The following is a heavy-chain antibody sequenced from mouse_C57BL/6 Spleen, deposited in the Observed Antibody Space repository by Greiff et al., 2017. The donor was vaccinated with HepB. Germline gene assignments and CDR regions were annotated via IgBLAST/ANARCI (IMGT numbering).Heavy chain of an antibody. J-gene: IGHJ3*01. V-gene: IGHV14-1*01. CDR3: TLSSYYDYDAWFAY. Sequence: VQLQQSGAELVRPGASVKLSCTASGFNIKDYYMHWVKQRPEQGLEWIGRIDPEDGDTEYAPKFQGKATMTADTSSNTAYLQLSSLTSEDTAFYYCTLSSYYDYDAWFAYWGQGTLVTVSA. CDR1: GFNIKDYY. D-gene: IGHD2-4*01. CDR2: IDPEDGDT.